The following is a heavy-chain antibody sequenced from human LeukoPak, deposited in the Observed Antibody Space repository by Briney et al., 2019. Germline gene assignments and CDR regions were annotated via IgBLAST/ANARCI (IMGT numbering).Heavy chain of an antibody. CDR1: GGSISSYH. V-gene: IGHV4-59*01. Sequence: PETLSLTCTVSGGSISSYHWSWIRQPPGKGLEWIGYIYYSGSTNYNPSLKSRVTISVDTSKNQFSLNLSSVTAADTAVYYCARDSRGAGPDFDYWGQGTLVTVSS. CDR3: ARDSRGAGPDFDY. J-gene: IGHJ4*02. CDR2: IYYSGST. D-gene: IGHD6-19*01.